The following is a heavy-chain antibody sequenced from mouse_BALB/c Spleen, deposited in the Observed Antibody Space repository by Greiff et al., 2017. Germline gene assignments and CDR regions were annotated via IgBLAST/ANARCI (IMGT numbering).Heavy chain of an antibody. Sequence: EVHLVESGGGLVKPGGSLKLSCAASGFTFSSYAMSWVRQTPEKRLEWVASISSGGSTYYPDSVKGRFTISRDNARNILYLQKSSLRYEDTAMYYCAREGYYNGGSIDYWGQGTTLTVSS. D-gene: IGHD1-1*01. V-gene: IGHV5-6-5*01. CDR1: GFTFSSYA. CDR2: ISSGGST. J-gene: IGHJ2*01. CDR3: AREGYYNGGSIDY.